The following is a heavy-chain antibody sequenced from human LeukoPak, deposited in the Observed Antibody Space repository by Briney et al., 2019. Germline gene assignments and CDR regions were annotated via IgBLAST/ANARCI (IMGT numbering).Heavy chain of an antibody. V-gene: IGHV3-7*01. Sequence: GGSLKLSCAASGFTFSSYWMTWVRKAPGKGLEWVATIKHDGSQDYYVDSVKGRFTISRDNAKNSLYLQMNSLRAEDTAVYYCAREVGDAFDIWGQGTMVTVSS. CDR1: GFTFSSYW. D-gene: IGHD1-26*01. J-gene: IGHJ3*02. CDR2: IKHDGSQD. CDR3: AREVGDAFDI.